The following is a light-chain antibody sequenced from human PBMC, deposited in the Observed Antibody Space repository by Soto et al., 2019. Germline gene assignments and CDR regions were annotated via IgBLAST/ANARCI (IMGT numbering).Light chain of an antibody. V-gene: IGKV3-15*01. CDR2: GAS. CDR1: QDISSN. J-gene: IGKJ1*01. CDR3: QQYDNWPRT. Sequence: EIVMTQSPTTLSVSPGERGTLSCRASQDISSNLAWYQQKPGQTPRLLIHGASTRATGIPARFSGSGSGTRFTLPIASLQSEDFAVYYCQQYDNWPRTVGQGTKVDIK.